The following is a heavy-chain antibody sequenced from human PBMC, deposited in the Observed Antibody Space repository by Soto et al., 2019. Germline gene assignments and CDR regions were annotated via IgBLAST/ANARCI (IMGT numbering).Heavy chain of an antibody. D-gene: IGHD4-17*01. Sequence: LSLTCSVSGGSIRNYYWSWIRQPPGKGLEWIGYIFYSGSTSYNPSLRSRVTISLDTSKSQFSLKLNSVSPADTALYFCASNFGDYRKFDFWGQGTLVTVSS. CDR1: GGSIRNYY. J-gene: IGHJ4*02. CDR2: IFYSGST. CDR3: ASNFGDYRKFDF. V-gene: IGHV4-59*01.